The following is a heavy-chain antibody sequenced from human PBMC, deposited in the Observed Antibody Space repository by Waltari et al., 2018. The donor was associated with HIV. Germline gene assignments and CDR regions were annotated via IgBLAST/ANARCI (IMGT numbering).Heavy chain of an antibody. V-gene: IGHV4-61*02. CDR1: GGSISSGSYY. CDR2: IYTSGST. CDR3: ARRGIQLWFYAFDI. J-gene: IGHJ3*02. Sequence: QVQLQESGPGLVKPSQTLSLTCTVSGGSISSGSYYWSWIRQPAGKGLEWIGRIYTSGSTNSDPPLKSRVTRSVDTSKNQFALKLSSVTAADTAVYYCARRGIQLWFYAFDIWGQGTMVTVSS. D-gene: IGHD5-18*01.